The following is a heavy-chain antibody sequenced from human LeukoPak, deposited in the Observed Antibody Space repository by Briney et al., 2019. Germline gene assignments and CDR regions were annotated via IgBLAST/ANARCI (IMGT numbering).Heavy chain of an antibody. D-gene: IGHD3-16*02. J-gene: IGHJ6*04. CDR2: INHSGST. V-gene: IGHV4-34*01. CDR3: ARLVLNTFGGVIAPSMDV. Sequence: PSETLSLTCAVYGGSFSGYYWSWIRQPPGKGLEWIGEINHSGSTNYNPSLKSRVTISVDTSKNQFSLKLSSVTAADTAVYYCARLVLNTFGGVIAPSMDVRGKGTTVTVSS. CDR1: GGSFSGYY.